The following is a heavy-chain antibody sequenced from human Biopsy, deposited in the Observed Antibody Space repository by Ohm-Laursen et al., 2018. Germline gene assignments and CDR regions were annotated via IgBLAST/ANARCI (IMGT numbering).Heavy chain of an antibody. Sequence: GTLSLTCTVSGGSISSSTTYYWAWLRQPPGKGLEWIGSIYNTETTFYNPSLKSRVTISVDTSTNQFSLKLSSVTAADTALYFCARHPTGLWFDPWGHGTLVTVSS. CDR3: ARHPTGLWFDP. V-gene: IGHV4-39*01. CDR1: GGSISSSTTYY. J-gene: IGHJ5*02. CDR2: IYNTETT.